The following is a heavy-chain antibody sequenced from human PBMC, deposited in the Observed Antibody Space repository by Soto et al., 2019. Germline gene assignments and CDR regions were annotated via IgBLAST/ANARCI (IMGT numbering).Heavy chain of an antibody. CDR1: GGTFSSYT. D-gene: IGHD2-15*01. Sequence: QVQLVQSGAEVKKPGSSVKVSCKASGGTFSSYTISWVRQAPGQGLEWMGRIIPILGIANYAQKFQGRVTITADKKTSRTSKEERSMRCAENAVYYCSSGECSSGSCCYPPYYWGQGTLVTVSS. CDR2: IIPILGIA. V-gene: IGHV1-69*02. CDR3: SSGECSSGSCCYPPYY. J-gene: IGHJ4*02.